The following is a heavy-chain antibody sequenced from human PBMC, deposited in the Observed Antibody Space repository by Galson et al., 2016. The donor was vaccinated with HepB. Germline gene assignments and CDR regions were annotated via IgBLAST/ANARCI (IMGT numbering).Heavy chain of an antibody. CDR3: ARAGRGGSRYGL. D-gene: IGHD2-15*01. CDR2: INHSGST. V-gene: IGHV4-34*01. Sequence: SETLSLTCAVYGGSFSGYYWSWIRQPPGKGLEWIGEINHSGSTNYNPSLKSRVTISVDTSKNQFSLKLSSVTAAATAVYYCARAGRGGSRYGLWGRGTLVTVSS. J-gene: IGHJ2*01. CDR1: GGSFSGYY.